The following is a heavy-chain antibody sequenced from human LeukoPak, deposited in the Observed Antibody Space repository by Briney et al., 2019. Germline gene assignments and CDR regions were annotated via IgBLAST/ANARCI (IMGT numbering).Heavy chain of an antibody. CDR3: AKHQQVYGDSLMDV. V-gene: IGHV3-23*01. Sequence: PGGSLRLSCAASVFTFNDHAMSWVRQAPGKGLEWVSTISGSGGRTYYTDSVKGRFTISRDNSKNTLYLQMNSLRGEDTAVYYCAKHQQVYGDSLMDVWGQGTTVTVSS. CDR1: VFTFNDHA. J-gene: IGHJ6*02. D-gene: IGHD4-17*01. CDR2: ISGSGGRT.